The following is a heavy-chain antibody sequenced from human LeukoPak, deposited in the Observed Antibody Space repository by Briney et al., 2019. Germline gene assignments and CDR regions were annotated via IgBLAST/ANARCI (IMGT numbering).Heavy chain of an antibody. Sequence: GGSLRLSCAASGFTFSSYSMNWVRQAPGKGLEWVSSISSSSYIYYADSVKGRFTISRDNAKNSLYLQMNSLRAEDTAVYYCARMLYSSGWYGAFDIWGQGTLVTVSS. V-gene: IGHV3-21*01. CDR2: ISSSSYI. CDR3: ARMLYSSGWYGAFDI. D-gene: IGHD6-19*01. CDR1: GFTFSSYS. J-gene: IGHJ4*02.